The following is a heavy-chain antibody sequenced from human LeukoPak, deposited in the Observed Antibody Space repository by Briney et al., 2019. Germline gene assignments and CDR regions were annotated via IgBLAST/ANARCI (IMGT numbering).Heavy chain of an antibody. V-gene: IGHV3-23*01. D-gene: IGHD3-22*01. J-gene: IGHJ4*02. CDR3: ARDRPNYYGSDGHYYRRDGDY. Sequence: GGSLRLSCAASGFTFSIYAMSWVRQAPEKGQQWVSSITSSGESTWYVDSVKGRFTITRDNSENTLYLQMHSLRAEDTAVYYCARDRPNYYGSDGHYYRRDGDYWGRGTLVSVSS. CDR1: GFTFSIYA. CDR2: ITSSGEST.